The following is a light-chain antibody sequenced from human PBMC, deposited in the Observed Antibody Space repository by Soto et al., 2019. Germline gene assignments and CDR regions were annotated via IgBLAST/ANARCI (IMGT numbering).Light chain of an antibody. Sequence: EIVLTQSPGTLSLSPGETAALSCRVSQSVSSRYLAWYQQKSGQAPRLLIYATSSRATDIPDRFIGYGSGTDFTLTISGLEPEDFAVYYCQQYGSSLSTFGQGTMVDVK. CDR3: QQYGSSLST. CDR2: ATS. V-gene: IGKV3-20*01. J-gene: IGKJ1*01. CDR1: QSVSSRY.